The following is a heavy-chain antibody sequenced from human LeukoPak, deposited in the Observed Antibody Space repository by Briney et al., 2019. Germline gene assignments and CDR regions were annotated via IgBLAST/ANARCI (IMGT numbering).Heavy chain of an antibody. J-gene: IGHJ4*02. CDR2: ISGSGGST. V-gene: IGHV3-23*01. Sequence: GGSLRLSCAASGFTVSSYATSWVRQAPGKGLEWVSAISGSGGSTYYADSVKGRFTISRDNSKNTLFLQMNSLRAEDTAVYYCAKDLHLDAYSTGCFDYWGQGTLVTVSS. CDR3: AKDLHLDAYSTGCFDY. CDR1: GFTVSSYA. D-gene: IGHD6-19*01.